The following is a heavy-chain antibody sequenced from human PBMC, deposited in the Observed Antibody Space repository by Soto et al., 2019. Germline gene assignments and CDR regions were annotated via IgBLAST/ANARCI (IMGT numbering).Heavy chain of an antibody. CDR3: ARDPLPVDTATAGY. CDR2: IYSGGTT. V-gene: IGHV3-53*01. Sequence: EVQLVESGGGLIQPGGSLRLSCAASGFTVSTNYMSWVRQAPGKGLECVSVIYSGGTTYYADSVKGRFTISRDNSKNTLYLQMNSLPAEDTAVYYCARDPLPVDTATAGYWGQGTLVTVSS. J-gene: IGHJ4*02. D-gene: IGHD5-18*01. CDR1: GFTVSTNY.